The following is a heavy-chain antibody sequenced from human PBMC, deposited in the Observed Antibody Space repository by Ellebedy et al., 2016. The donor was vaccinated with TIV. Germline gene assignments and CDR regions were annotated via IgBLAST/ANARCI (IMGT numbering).Heavy chain of an antibody. J-gene: IGHJ3*02. CDR3: ATRGVVTAAPIDAFDI. D-gene: IGHD2-21*02. CDR2: ISSSSSTI. CDR1: GFTFSSYS. V-gene: IGHV3-48*02. Sequence: GGSLRLSCAASGFTFSSYSMNWVRQAPGKGLEWVSYISSSSSTIYYADSVKGRFTISRDNAKNSLYLQMNSLRDEDTAVYYCATRGVVTAAPIDAFDIWGQGTMVTVSS.